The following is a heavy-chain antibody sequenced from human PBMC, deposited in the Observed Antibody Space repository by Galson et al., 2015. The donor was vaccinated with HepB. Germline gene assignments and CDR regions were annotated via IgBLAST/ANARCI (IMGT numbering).Heavy chain of an antibody. Sequence: SLRLSCAASGFTFSNARMSWVRQAPGKGLEWVGRIKSKTDGGTTDYAAPVKARFTISRDDSKNTLYLQMNSLKTEDTAVYYCTTDVSSAYYYGYYYGMDVWGQGTTVTVSS. D-gene: IGHD3-22*01. V-gene: IGHV3-15*01. J-gene: IGHJ6*02. CDR2: IKSKTDGGTT. CDR3: TTDVSSAYYYGYYYGMDV. CDR1: GFTFSNAR.